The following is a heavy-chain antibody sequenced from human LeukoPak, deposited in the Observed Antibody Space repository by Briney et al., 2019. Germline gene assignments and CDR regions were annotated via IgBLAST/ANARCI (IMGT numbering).Heavy chain of an antibody. CDR1: GYTFTSYD. CDR2: MNPNSGNT. D-gene: IGHD6-25*01. J-gene: IGHJ4*02. Sequence: ASVKVSCKASGYTFTSYDINWVRQATGQGLEWMGWMNPNSGNTGYAQKFQGRVTMTRSTSISTAYMELSSLRSEDTAVYYCARVPRGSDSYYFDYWGQGTLVTVSS. CDR3: ARVPRGSDSYYFDY. V-gene: IGHV1-8*01.